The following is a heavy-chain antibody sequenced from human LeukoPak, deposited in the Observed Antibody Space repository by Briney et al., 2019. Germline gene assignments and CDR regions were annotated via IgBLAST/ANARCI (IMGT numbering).Heavy chain of an antibody. CDR1: GFTFSSYA. V-gene: IGHV3-23*01. D-gene: IGHD7-27*01. CDR3: AHGWGNRYFDS. Sequence: GGSLRLSCAGSGFTFSSYAMSWVRQAPRKGLEWVSGISGSGDSTYYADSVKGRFTISRDNSKNTLYLQMNSLRAEDTAVYYCAHGWGNRYFDSWGQGTLVTVSS. CDR2: ISGSGDST. J-gene: IGHJ4*02.